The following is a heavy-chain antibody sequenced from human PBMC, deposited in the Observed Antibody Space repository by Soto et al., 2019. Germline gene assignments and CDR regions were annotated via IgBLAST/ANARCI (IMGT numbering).Heavy chain of an antibody. CDR3: TRTVTGPFDY. D-gene: IGHD4-4*01. J-gene: IGHJ4*02. CDR2: IRSKANSYGT. V-gene: IGHV3-73*02. Sequence: EVQLVESGGGLVQPGGYLKLSCAASGLTFSGSAMHWVRQAPGKGLEWDGRIRSKANSYGTANAASVKGRFTISRDDLKNTAYLQMNSLKTEDTVVYYCTRTVTGPFDYWGQGTLGTV. CDR1: GLTFSGSA.